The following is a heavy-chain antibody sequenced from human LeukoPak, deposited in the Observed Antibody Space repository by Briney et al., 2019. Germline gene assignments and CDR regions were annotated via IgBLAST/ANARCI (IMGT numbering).Heavy chain of an antibody. V-gene: IGHV1-69*04. CDR3: ARDSDDILTGYTTPDY. CDR2: IIPILGIA. D-gene: IGHD3-9*01. J-gene: IGHJ4*02. Sequence: SVKVSCKASGGTFRSYAISWVRQAPGQGLEWMGRIIPILGIANYAQKFQGRVTITADKSTSTAYMELSSLRSEDTAVYYCARDSDDILTGYTTPDYWGQGTLVTVSS. CDR1: GGTFRSYA.